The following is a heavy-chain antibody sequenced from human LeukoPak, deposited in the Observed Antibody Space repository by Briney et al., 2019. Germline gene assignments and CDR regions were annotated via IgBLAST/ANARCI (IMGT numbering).Heavy chain of an antibody. J-gene: IGHJ4*02. CDR2: IYYSGST. CDR1: GDPINSYY. D-gene: IGHD3-10*01. V-gene: IGHV4-59*01. CDR3: ARDLDYGSGSFSN. Sequence: SETLSLTCTVSGDPINSYYWSWIRQPPGKGLEWIGHIYYSGSTNYNPSLKSRVTISIDTSKNQFSLKLSSVTAADTAVYYCARDLDYGSGSFSNWGQGAIVTVSS.